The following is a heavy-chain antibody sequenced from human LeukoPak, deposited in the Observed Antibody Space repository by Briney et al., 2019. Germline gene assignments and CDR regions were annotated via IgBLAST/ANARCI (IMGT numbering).Heavy chain of an antibody. CDR1: GGSISSSSYY. CDR3: ARLKWSPNWYFDL. J-gene: IGHJ2*01. D-gene: IGHD2-15*01. Sequence: SETLSLTCTVSGGSISSSSYYWGWIRQPPGKGLEWIGSIYYSGSTYYNPSLKSRVTISVDTSKNQFSLKLSSVTAADTAVYYCARLKWSPNWYFDLWGRGTLVTVSS. V-gene: IGHV4-39*07. CDR2: IYYSGST.